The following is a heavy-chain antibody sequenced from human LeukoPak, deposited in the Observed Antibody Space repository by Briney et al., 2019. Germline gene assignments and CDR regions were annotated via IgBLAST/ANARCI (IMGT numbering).Heavy chain of an antibody. Sequence: SETLSLTCTVSGGSISSAPYYRAWIRQPPGKGLEWIGSISYSGSPYYTPSLKSRVTISVDPSKKQFSLKMSSVTAADTAVYHCATFEGATWGQGTLVTVSS. CDR2: ISYSGSP. D-gene: IGHD3-10*01. CDR1: GGSISSAPYY. CDR3: ATFEGAT. J-gene: IGHJ5*02. V-gene: IGHV4-39*01.